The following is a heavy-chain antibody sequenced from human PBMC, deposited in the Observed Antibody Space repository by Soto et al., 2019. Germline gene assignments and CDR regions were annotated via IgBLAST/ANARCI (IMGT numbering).Heavy chain of an antibody. V-gene: IGHV4-59*08. CDR1: GDSVTSHY. Sequence: SETLSLTCSFSGDSVTSHYLTWIRQSPEKGLEWIGYIHYTGNTHYNPSLKSRLTISVDTAKNQFSLKLSSVAASDTAIYYCARHLAAAGGYYGYWGQGTLVTVSS. J-gene: IGHJ4*02. CDR2: IHYTGNT. CDR3: ARHLAAAGGYYGY. D-gene: IGHD3-10*01.